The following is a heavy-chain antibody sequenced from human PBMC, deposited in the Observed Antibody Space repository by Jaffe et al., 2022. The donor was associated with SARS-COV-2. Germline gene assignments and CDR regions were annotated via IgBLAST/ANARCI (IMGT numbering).Heavy chain of an antibody. V-gene: IGHV3-48*01. CDR1: GFTFSSYS. CDR2: ISSGSTII. J-gene: IGHJ5*02. Sequence: EVQLVESGGGLVQPGGSLRLSCAASGFTFSSYSMNWVRQAPGKGLEWVAYISSGSTIIYYADSVKGRFTISRDNAYNSLYLQMNSLRAEDTAVYYCARGIGNGRNPFDPWGQGTLVTVSS. D-gene: IGHD2-8*01. CDR3: ARGIGNGRNPFDP.